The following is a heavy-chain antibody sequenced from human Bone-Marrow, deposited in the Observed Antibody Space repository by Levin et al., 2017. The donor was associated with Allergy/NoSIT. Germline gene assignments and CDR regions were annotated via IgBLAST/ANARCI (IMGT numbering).Heavy chain of an antibody. D-gene: IGHD3-3*01. Sequence: ASVKVSCKASGYTFTSYDINWVRQATGQGLEWMGWMNPNSGNTGYAQKFQGRVTMTRNTSISTAYMELSRLRSEDTAVYYCARGLYDFWSGLDGYWGQGTLVTVSS. CDR1: GYTFTSYD. J-gene: IGHJ4*02. CDR3: ARGLYDFWSGLDGY. CDR2: MNPNSGNT. V-gene: IGHV1-8*01.